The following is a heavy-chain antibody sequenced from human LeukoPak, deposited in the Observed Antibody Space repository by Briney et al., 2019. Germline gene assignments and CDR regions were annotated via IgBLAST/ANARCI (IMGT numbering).Heavy chain of an antibody. Sequence: GGSLRLSCAASGFTVSSNYMSWVRQAPGEGLEWVSSIISSSSYIYYADSVKGRFTTSIDNAKNSLYLQMNSLRAEDTAVYYCARSSGWIDYWGQGTLVTVSS. CDR1: GFTVSSNY. J-gene: IGHJ4*02. V-gene: IGHV3-21*01. D-gene: IGHD6-19*01. CDR2: IISSSSYI. CDR3: ARSSGWIDY.